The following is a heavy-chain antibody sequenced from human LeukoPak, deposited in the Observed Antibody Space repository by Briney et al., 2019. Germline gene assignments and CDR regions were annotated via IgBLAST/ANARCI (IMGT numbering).Heavy chain of an antibody. CDR1: GFTVGSNY. J-gene: IGHJ4*02. Sequence: PGGSLRLSCAASGFTVGSNYMTWVRQAPGKGLEWVSLCGGSTYYADSVKGRFTISRDNSKSTLFLQMNSLSSDDTAIYYCAKDTGYTSGRIDSWGQGTLVTVSS. D-gene: IGHD6-19*01. CDR3: AKDTGYTSGRIDS. V-gene: IGHV3-53*05. CDR2: CGGST.